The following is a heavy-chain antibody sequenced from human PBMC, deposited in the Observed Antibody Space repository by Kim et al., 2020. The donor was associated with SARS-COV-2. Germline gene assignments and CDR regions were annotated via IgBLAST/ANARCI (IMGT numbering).Heavy chain of an antibody. CDR3: ARH. Sequence: SETLSLTCTVSGDSISNYYWSWIRQPPGKGLEWIGYIHYSGNTNYNPSLKGRVTISLDMSKKQLSLKLTSVTAAETAAYYCARHGGR. CDR2: IHYSGNT. CDR1: GDSISNYY. V-gene: IGHV4-59*08. J-gene: IGHJ2*01.